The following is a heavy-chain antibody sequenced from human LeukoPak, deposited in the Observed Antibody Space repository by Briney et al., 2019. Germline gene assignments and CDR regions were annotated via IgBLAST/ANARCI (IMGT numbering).Heavy chain of an antibody. CDR3: ARDSPPNYDFWPSGAFDI. J-gene: IGHJ3*02. Sequence: PSETLSLTCTVSGGSISSYYWSWIRQPAGKGLEWIGRIYTSGSTNYNPSLKRRVTISVDKSKNQFSLKLSSVTAADTAVYYCARDSPPNYDFWPSGAFDIWGQGAMVTVSS. V-gene: IGHV4-4*07. CDR2: IYTSGST. CDR1: GGSISSYY. D-gene: IGHD3-3*01.